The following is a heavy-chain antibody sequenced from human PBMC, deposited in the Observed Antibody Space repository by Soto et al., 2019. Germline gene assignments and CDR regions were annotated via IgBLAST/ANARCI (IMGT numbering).Heavy chain of an antibody. CDR1: GGSISSSSYY. J-gene: IGHJ6*02. V-gene: IGHV4-39*01. CDR2: IYYSGST. D-gene: IGHD5-12*01. CDR3: ARLLRHNYYGMDV. Sequence: QLQLQESGPGLVKPSETLSLTCTVSGGSISSSSYYWGWIRQPPGKGLEWIGSIYYSGSTYYNPSLMSRAPISVDTSKNQFSLKLSSVTAADTALYYCARLLRHNYYGMDVWGQGTTVTVSS.